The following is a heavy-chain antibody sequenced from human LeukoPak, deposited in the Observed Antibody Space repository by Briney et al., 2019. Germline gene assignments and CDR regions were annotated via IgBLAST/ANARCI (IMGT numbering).Heavy chain of an antibody. J-gene: IGHJ4*02. CDR1: GFTFDDYA. V-gene: IGHV3-9*01. D-gene: IGHD6-13*01. CDR2: ISWNSGSI. Sequence: GGSLRLSCAASGFTFDDYAMHWVRQAPGKGLEWVSGISWNSGSIGYADSVKGRFTISRDNSKNTLYLQMNSLRAEDTAVYYCAKDHFGSSWPYYIDYWGQGTLVTVSS. CDR3: AKDHFGSSWPYYIDY.